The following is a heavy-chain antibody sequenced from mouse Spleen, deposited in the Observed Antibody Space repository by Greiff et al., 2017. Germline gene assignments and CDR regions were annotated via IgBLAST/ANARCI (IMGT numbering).Heavy chain of an antibody. D-gene: IGHD3-1*01. V-gene: IGHV1-80*01. CDR2: IYPGDGDT. CDR3: ARSGDGGYFDY. J-gene: IGHJ2*01. Sequence: VQVVESGAELVRPGSSVKISCKASGYAFSSYWMNWVKQRPGQGLEWIGQIYPGDGDTNYNGKFKGKATLTADKSSSTAYMQLSSLTSEDSAVYFCARSGDGGYFDYWGQGTTLTVSS. CDR1: GYAFSSYW.